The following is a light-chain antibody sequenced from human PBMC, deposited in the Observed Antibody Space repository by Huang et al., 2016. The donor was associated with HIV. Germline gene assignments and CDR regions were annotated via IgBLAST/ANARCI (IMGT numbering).Light chain of an antibody. Sequence: DIQMTQSPSSLSASVGDRVTITCRASKGISNSLAWYQQKPGKAPKLLLYGASKLESGVPSRFSVSGSGTDYTLTISSLQPEDFATYYCQQYYTTPRTFGQGTKVEIK. V-gene: IGKV1-NL1*01. CDR2: GAS. CDR1: KGISNS. J-gene: IGKJ1*01. CDR3: QQYYTTPRT.